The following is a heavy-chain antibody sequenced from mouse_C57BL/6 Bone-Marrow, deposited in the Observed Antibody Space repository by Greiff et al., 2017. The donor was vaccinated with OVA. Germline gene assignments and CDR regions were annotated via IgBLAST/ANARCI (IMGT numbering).Heavy chain of an antibody. CDR2: ISNGGGST. CDR1: GFTFTDYY. Sequence: EVQLMESGGGLVQPGGSLKLSCAASGFTFTDYYMYWVRQTPEKRLEWVAYISNGGGSTYYPDTVKGRFTISRDNAKNTLYLQMSRLKSEDTAMYYCAGLDYYGGSYSWFAYWGKGTLVTVSA. J-gene: IGHJ3*01. V-gene: IGHV5-12*01. CDR3: AGLDYYGGSYSWFAY. D-gene: IGHD1-1*01.